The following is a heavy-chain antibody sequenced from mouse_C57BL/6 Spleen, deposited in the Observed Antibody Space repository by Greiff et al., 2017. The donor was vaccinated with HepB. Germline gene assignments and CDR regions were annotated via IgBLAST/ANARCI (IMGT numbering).Heavy chain of an antibody. CDR3: ARGVTLDY. Sequence: EVHLVESGGGLVKPGGSPKLSCAASGFTFSDYGMHWVRQAPEKGLEWVAYISSGSSTIYYADTVKGRFTISRDNAKNTLFLQMTSLRSEDTAMYYCARGVTLDYWGQGTTLTVSS. CDR1: GFTFSDYG. J-gene: IGHJ2*01. CDR2: ISSGSSTI. V-gene: IGHV5-17*01. D-gene: IGHD2-3*01.